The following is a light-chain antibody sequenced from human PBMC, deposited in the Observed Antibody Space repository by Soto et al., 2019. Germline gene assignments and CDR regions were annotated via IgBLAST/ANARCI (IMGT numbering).Light chain of an antibody. V-gene: IGKV3-11*01. J-gene: IGKJ5*01. CDR1: QSFRGL. Sequence: EVVLTQSPVTLSLSPGERATLSCRASQSFRGLLASYQQKPGQAPRLLIYDAYNRATGIPPRFSGSGSGTNFTLTISSLEPEDSAVYYCQQRHMWPITFGQGTRLEMK. CDR2: DAY. CDR3: QQRHMWPIT.